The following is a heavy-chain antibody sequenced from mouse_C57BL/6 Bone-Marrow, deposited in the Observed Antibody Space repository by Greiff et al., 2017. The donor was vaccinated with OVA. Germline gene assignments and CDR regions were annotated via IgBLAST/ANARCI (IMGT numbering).Heavy chain of an antibody. CDR1: GYTFTSYG. CDR2: IYPRSGNT. V-gene: IGHV1-81*01. CDR3: ANYYGRIFFAY. J-gene: IGHJ3*01. Sequence: VQLVESGAELARPGASVKLSCKASGYTFTSYGISWVKQRTGQGLEWIGEIYPRSGNTYYNEKFKGKATLTADKSSSTAYMELRSLTSEDSAVYFCANYYGRIFFAYWGQGTLVTVSA. D-gene: IGHD1-1*01.